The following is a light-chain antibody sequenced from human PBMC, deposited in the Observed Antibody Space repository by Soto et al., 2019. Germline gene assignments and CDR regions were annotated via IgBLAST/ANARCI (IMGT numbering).Light chain of an antibody. V-gene: IGLV2-8*01. CDR3: SSYAGSNNVV. CDR2: EVS. Sequence: QSVLTQPPSASGSPGQSVTISCTGTSSDVGGYNYVSWYQQHPGKAPKLMIYEVSKRPSGVPDRFSGSKSGNTASLTVSGLQPEDEADYYCSSYAGSNNVVFGGGTQLTVL. CDR1: SSDVGGYNY. J-gene: IGLJ2*01.